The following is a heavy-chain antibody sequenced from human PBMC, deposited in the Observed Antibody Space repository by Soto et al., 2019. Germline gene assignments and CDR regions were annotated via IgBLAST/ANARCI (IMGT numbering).Heavy chain of an antibody. CDR3: AGHGNYDILTGPSYYYYGMDV. CDR1: GYSFTSYW. J-gene: IGHJ6*02. V-gene: IGHV5-10-1*01. Sequence: PGESLKISCKGSGYSFTSYWISWVRQMPGKGLEWMGRIDPSDSYTNYSPSFQGHVTISADKSISTAYLQWSSLKASDTAMYYCAGHGNYDILTGPSYYYYGMDVWGQGTTVTVSS. CDR2: IDPSDSYT. D-gene: IGHD3-9*01.